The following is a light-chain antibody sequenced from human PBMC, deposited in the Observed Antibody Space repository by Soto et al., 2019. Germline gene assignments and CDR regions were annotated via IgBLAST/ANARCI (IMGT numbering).Light chain of an antibody. CDR2: HAS. CDR3: QQYNNWPPWT. J-gene: IGKJ1*01. V-gene: IGKV3-15*01. CDR1: QSVSDE. Sequence: EIVMTQSPATVSVSPGERATLSCRASQSVSDELAWYQQKPGQAPRLLIYHASARATGIPARFSGSGSGTEFTLTISGLQSEDFAVYYCQQYNNWPPWTFGQGTKVEIK.